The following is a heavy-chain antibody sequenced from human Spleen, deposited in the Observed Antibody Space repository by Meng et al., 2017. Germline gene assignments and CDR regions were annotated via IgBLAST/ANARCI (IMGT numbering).Heavy chain of an antibody. Sequence: GESLKISCKGSGPSFNSYWVAWVRQMPGKGLEWMGIIDPGDSDITYSPSFQGQVTISADKSVSTAYLQWSSLKASDTAMYYCARLRISVAPLSKINWFDPWGQGTLVTVSS. J-gene: IGHJ5*02. CDR1: GPSFNSYW. CDR2: IDPGDSDI. V-gene: IGHV5-51*01. CDR3: ARLRISVAPLSKINWFDP. D-gene: IGHD6-19*01.